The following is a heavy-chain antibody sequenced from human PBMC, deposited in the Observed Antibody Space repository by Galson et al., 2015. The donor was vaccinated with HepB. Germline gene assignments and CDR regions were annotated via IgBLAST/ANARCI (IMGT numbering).Heavy chain of an antibody. CDR1: GFTFSSYG. CDR2: ISYDGSNK. J-gene: IGHJ6*03. CDR3: AMGGLYYYYYYMDV. V-gene: IGHV3-30*03. Sequence: TLRLSCAASGFTFSSYGMHWVRQAPGKGLEWVAVISYDGSNKYYADSVKGRFTISRDNSKNTLYLQMNSLRAEDTAVYYCAMGGLYYYYYYMDVWGKGTTVTVSS. D-gene: IGHD3-16*01.